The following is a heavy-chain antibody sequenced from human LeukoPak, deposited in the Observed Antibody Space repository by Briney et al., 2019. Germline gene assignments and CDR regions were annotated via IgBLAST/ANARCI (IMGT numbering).Heavy chain of an antibody. Sequence: GGSLRLSCPASGFTFSNYWMHWVRQAPGKGLMWVSRIIGDGSSTSYADSVKGRFTISRDNAKNTQYLQMNSLRAEDTAVYYCARALGQQPDYWGQGTLVTVSS. V-gene: IGHV3-74*01. CDR2: IIGDGSST. CDR1: GFTFSNYW. J-gene: IGHJ4*02. CDR3: ARALGQQPDY. D-gene: IGHD6-13*01.